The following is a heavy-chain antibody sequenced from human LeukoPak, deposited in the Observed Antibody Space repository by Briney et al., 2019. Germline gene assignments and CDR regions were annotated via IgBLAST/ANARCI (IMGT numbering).Heavy chain of an antibody. CDR3: ARALWSGYYAIYWGAFDI. CDR2: INWNGGST. D-gene: IGHD3-3*01. Sequence: GGSLRLSCAASGFTFDDYGMSWVRQAPGKGLEWVSGINWNGGSTGYADSVKGRFTISSDNAKNSLYLQMNSLRAEDTALYYCARALWSGYYAIYWGAFDIWGQGTMVTVSS. CDR1: GFTFDDYG. J-gene: IGHJ3*02. V-gene: IGHV3-20*04.